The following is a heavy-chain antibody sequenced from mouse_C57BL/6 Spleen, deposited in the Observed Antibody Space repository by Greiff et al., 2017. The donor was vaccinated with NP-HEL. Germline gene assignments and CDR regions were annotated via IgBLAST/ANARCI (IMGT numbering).Heavy chain of an antibody. V-gene: IGHV5-6*02. CDR1: GFTFSSYG. J-gene: IGHJ2*01. CDR3: ARRDYGSSYFDY. D-gene: IGHD1-1*01. Sequence: DVQLVESGGDLVKPGGSLKLSCAASGFTFSSYGMSWVRQTPDKRLEWVATISSGGSYTYYPDSVKGRFTISRDNAKNTLYLQMSSLKSEDTAMYYCARRDYGSSYFDYWGQGTTLTVSS. CDR2: ISSGGSYT.